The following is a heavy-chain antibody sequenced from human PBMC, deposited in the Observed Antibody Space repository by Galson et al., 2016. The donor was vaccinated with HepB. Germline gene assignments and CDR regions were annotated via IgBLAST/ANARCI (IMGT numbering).Heavy chain of an antibody. CDR2: IIPIFGTA. J-gene: IGHJ6*02. CDR3: ATKNGIATGFYYYGMDV. Sequence: SVKVSCKASGGTFSSYAISWVRQAPGQGLEWMGGIIPIFGTANYAQKFPGRVTMTADESTSTAYMELNSLRSEDTAVYYCATKNGIATGFYYYGMDVWGQGTTVTVSS. CDR1: GGTFSSYA. D-gene: IGHD6-25*01. V-gene: IGHV1-69*13.